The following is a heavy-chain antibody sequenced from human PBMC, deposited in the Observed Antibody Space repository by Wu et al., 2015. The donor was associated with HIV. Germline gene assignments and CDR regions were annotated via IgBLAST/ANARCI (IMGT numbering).Heavy chain of an antibody. Sequence: QIQLVQSGADVKKPGASVKVSCKASGYTFTSYDISWVRQAPGQGLEWMGWISGYNGNTKYAQTLQGRVTMTTDTSTSTAYMELRSLRSDDTAVYYCARDMGHEGRQWLVQPGAFDIWGQGTMVTVSS. CDR1: GYTFTSYD. CDR3: ARDMGHEGRQWLVQPGAFDI. CDR2: ISGYNGNT. V-gene: IGHV1-18*01. J-gene: IGHJ3*02. D-gene: IGHD6-19*01.